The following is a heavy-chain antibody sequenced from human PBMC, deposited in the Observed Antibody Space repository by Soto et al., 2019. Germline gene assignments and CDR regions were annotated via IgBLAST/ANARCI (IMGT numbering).Heavy chain of an antibody. CDR2: YMVRVVGGI. V-gene: IGHV3-48*03. CDR1: GFTLGTYE. J-gene: IGHJ2*01. D-gene: IGHD2-8*01. Sequence: GGSLRRSCAGSGFTLGTYEMTWVSKAPWRGLYWVCSSYMVRVVGGIYYADSVKVRFTVSRDNARNSLYLTMNSLRPEDTVVYDCLGVYYCAVTADAGRYW. CDR3: LGVYYCAVTADAGRYW.